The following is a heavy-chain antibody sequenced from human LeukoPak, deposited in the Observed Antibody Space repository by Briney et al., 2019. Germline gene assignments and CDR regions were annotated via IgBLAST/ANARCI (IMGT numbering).Heavy chain of an antibody. CDR1: GGSISSGGYY. J-gene: IGHJ2*01. CDR3: ARVRKVRGVIPWYFDL. V-gene: IGHV4-31*03. D-gene: IGHD3-10*01. CDR2: IYYSGST. Sequence: PSETLSLTCTVSGGSISSGGYYWSWIRQHPGKGLEWIGYIYYSGSTYYNPSLKSRVTISVDTSKNQFSLKLSSVTAADTAVYYCARVRKVRGVIPWYFDLWGRGTLVTVSS.